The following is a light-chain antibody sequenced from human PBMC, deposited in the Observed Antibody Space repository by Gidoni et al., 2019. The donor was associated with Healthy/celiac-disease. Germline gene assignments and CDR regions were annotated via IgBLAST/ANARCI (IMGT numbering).Light chain of an antibody. J-gene: IGKJ2*04. CDR2: GAS. V-gene: IGKV3-20*01. Sequence: EIVLTLSPGTLSLSPGERATLSCRASQSVSSSYLAWYQQKPGQAPRLLIYGASSRATGIPDRFSGSGSGTDFTLTISRLEPEDFAVYYCQQYGSSLMCSFGQGTKLEIK. CDR1: QSVSSSY. CDR3: QQYGSSLMCS.